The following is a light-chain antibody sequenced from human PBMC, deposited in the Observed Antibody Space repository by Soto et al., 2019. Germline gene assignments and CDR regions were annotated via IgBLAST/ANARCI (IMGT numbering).Light chain of an antibody. CDR2: GVS. CDR1: SSDVGAYNR. J-gene: IGLJ1*01. Sequence: QPVLTQPASVSGSPGQSITISCTGSSSDVGAYNRVSWYQQHPGKAPKLIIYGVSNRPSGISDRFSGSKSGSTASLTISALQPEDEADYYCNSYTTTATYVFGTGTKLTVL. CDR3: NSYTTTATYV. V-gene: IGLV2-14*03.